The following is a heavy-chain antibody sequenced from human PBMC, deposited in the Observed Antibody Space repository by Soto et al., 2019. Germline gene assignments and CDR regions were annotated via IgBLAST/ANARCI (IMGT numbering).Heavy chain of an antibody. D-gene: IGHD6-19*01. CDR1: GGSITTGGYY. Sequence: PSETLSLTCTVSGGSITTGGYYWSWIRQLPGKGLEWIGHRYYSESTYYNPSLKSRVSISLDTSKNQFSLKLSFVTAADTAMYYCARYGYSSSGWYGSYYWGQGTLVTVSS. V-gene: IGHV4-31*03. CDR3: ARYGYSSSGWYGSYY. CDR2: RYYSEST. J-gene: IGHJ4*02.